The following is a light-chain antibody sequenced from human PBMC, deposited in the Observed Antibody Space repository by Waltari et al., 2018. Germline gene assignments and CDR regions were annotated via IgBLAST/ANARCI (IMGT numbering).Light chain of an antibody. CDR1: QGISSW. J-gene: IGKJ1*01. CDR2: AES. CDR3: QQANSFPWT. V-gene: IGKV1-12*01. Sequence: IQMTQSPSSVSASVGDRVTITCRASQGISSWLAWYQQKPGKAPRLLIYAESALQSGVPSRFSGSGSELHFTLTINNLQPEDFATYYCQQANSFPWTFGQGTKVEIK.